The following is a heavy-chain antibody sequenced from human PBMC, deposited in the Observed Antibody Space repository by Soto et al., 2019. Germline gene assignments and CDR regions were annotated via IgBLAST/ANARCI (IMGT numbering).Heavy chain of an antibody. CDR3: SIGGSSDRQVALAI. V-gene: IGHV4-31*03. D-gene: IGHD6-19*01. Sequence: SETLSLTCTVSGGSISSGGYYWSWIRQHPGKGLEWIGYTYYSGSTYYNPSLKSRVTISVDTSKNQFSLNLSSVTAADTAVYYCSIGGSSDRQVALAISGQRTMVTVSS. CDR2: TYYSGST. J-gene: IGHJ3*02. CDR1: GGSISSGGYY.